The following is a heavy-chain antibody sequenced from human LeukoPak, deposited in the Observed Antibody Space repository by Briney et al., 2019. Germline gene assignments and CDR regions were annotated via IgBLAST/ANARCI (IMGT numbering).Heavy chain of an antibody. V-gene: IGHV4-31*03. CDR1: GGSISSGNYY. CDR3: ARMTSGSSFDY. J-gene: IGHJ4*02. D-gene: IGHD3-10*01. Sequence: SETLSLTCTVSGGSISSGNYYWSWIRQHPGKGLEWIGYISYSGTTYYNPSLKNRVTISVDTSKNQFSLKLSSVTAADTAVYYCARMTSGSSFDYWGQGTLVTVSS. CDR2: ISYSGTT.